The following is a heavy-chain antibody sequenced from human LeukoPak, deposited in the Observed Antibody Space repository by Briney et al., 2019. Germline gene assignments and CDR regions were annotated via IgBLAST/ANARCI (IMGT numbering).Heavy chain of an antibody. Sequence: GASLRLSCAASGVSGVTFSNYALNWVRQAPGKGLEWGSDISGSGHTTNYADPVKGRFSISRDNSKTTLYLQMSSLRVEDTAVYYCVEGIFDYWGQGTLVTVSS. J-gene: IGHJ4*02. D-gene: IGHD3-10*01. CDR1: GVSGVTFSNYA. CDR3: VEGIFDY. V-gene: IGHV3-23*01. CDR2: ISGSGHTT.